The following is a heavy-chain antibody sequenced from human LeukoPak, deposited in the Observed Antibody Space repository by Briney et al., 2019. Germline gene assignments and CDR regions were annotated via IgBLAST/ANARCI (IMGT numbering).Heavy chain of an antibody. D-gene: IGHD3-9*01. CDR2: IYSGGFT. Sequence: PGGSLRLSCAAPGFTVSSNYMSWVRQAPGKGLEWVSIIYSGGFTYYADSVKGRFTISRDNSKASLFLQMNSLRTEDTAFYYCAKAPTPTGFYMHSWGRGTLVTVSS. J-gene: IGHJ4*02. CDR1: GFTVSSNY. V-gene: IGHV3-53*05. CDR3: AKAPTPTGFYMHS.